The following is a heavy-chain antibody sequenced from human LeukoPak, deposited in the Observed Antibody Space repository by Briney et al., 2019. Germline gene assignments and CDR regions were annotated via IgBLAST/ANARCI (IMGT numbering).Heavy chain of an antibody. CDR2: FIPLFTTA. CDR3: ARDRGNSPFDY. V-gene: IGHV1-69*05. J-gene: IGHJ4*02. Sequence: SVKVSCKASGGTFSTYAINWVRQAPGQGLEWMGSFIPLFTTANYPQKFRGRFTITTDESTSTAYMELRSLRSEDTAVYYCARDRGNSPFDYWGQGTLVTVSS. CDR1: GGTFSTYA. D-gene: IGHD4-23*01.